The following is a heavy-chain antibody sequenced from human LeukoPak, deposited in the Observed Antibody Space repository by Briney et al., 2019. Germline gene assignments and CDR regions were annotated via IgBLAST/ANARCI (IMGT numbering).Heavy chain of an antibody. CDR1: GFTFSSYS. V-gene: IGHV3-21*01. CDR2: ISSSSSYI. J-gene: IGHJ3*02. D-gene: IGHD3-3*01. Sequence: GGSLRLSCAASGFTFSSYSMNWVRQAPGKGLEWVSSISSSSSYIYYADSVKGRFTISRDNAKNSLYLQMNSLRAEDTAVYYCARASPFYRPDAFDIWGQGTMVTVSS. CDR3: ARASPFYRPDAFDI.